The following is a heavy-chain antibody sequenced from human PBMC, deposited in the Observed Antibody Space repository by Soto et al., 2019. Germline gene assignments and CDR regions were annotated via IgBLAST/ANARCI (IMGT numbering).Heavy chain of an antibody. J-gene: IGHJ4*02. CDR3: VRGAPFDY. CDR2: INGDGSSA. CDR1: GYTFSSQW. V-gene: IGHV3-74*01. Sequence: EVQLVESGGGLVQPGGSLRLSCAASGYTFSSQWLYWIRQVPGKGLVWVSRINGDGSSARYADFVKGRFTISRDNAENTLYLQMNSLRAEDTAVYYFVRGAPFDYWGQGTLVTVSS.